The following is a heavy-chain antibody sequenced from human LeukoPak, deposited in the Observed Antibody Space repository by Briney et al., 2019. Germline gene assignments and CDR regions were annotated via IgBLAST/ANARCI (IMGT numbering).Heavy chain of an antibody. Sequence: GGSLRLSCAASGFTFSSYGMHWVRQAPGKGLEWVAVISYDGSNKYYGDSVKGRFTISRDNSKNTLYLQMNSLRAEDTAVYYCAKGGYCSSTNCYVLGDDYWGQGTLVTVSS. D-gene: IGHD2-2*03. CDR2: ISYDGSNK. CDR3: AKGGYCSSTNCYVLGDDY. CDR1: GFTFSSYG. J-gene: IGHJ4*02. V-gene: IGHV3-30*18.